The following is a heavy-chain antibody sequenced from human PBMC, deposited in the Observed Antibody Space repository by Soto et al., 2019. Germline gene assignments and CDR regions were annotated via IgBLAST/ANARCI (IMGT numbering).Heavy chain of an antibody. J-gene: IGHJ5*02. V-gene: IGHV1-46*01. CDR1: GYTFTSYY. CDR2: INPSGGST. D-gene: IGHD3-16*01. Sequence: QVQLVQSGAEGKKPGASVKVSCKASGYTFTSYYMHWVRQAPGQGLEWMGIINPSGGSTSYAQKFQGRVTMTRETSTSTGYMELSSLRSEGTAVYYCAGGVLHRFDPWGQGTLVTVSS. CDR3: AGGVLHRFDP.